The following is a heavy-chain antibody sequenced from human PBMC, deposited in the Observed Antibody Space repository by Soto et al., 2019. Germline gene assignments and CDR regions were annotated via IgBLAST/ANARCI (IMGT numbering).Heavy chain of an antibody. V-gene: IGHV3-23*01. CDR2: ISGSGGST. J-gene: IGHJ4*02. CDR3: AKVVGYYYGSGSYHYFDY. Sequence: GGSLRLSCAASGFTFSSYAMSWVRQAPGKGLEWVSAISGSGGSTYYADSVKGRFTISRDNSKNTLYLQMNSLRAEDTAVYYCAKVVGYYYGSGSYHYFDYWGQGTLVTVSS. CDR1: GFTFSSYA. D-gene: IGHD3-10*01.